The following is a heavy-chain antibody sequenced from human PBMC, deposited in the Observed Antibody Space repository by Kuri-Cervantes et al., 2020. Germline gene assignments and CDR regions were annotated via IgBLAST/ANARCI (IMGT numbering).Heavy chain of an antibody. Sequence: ESLKISCIVSGGSISNSNYYWGWIRQPPGKGLEWIGSIYTSGSTNYNPSLKSRVTMSVDTSKNQFSLKLSSVTAADTAVYYCARVRSLPWGGDAFDIWGQGTMVTVSS. V-gene: IGHV4-39*07. CDR1: GGSISNSNYY. D-gene: IGHD3-16*01. CDR3: ARVRSLPWGGDAFDI. J-gene: IGHJ3*02. CDR2: IYTSGST.